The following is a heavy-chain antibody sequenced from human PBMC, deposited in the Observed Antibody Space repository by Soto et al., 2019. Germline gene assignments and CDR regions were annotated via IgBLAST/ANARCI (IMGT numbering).Heavy chain of an antibody. V-gene: IGHV3-49*05. Sequence: EVQLVESGGGLVKPGRSPRLSCTASGFTFGDYAMSWFRQAPGKGLEWVGFIRSKAYGGTTEYAASVKGRFTISRDDSKSIAYLQMNSLKTEDTAVYYCTRVPSGSGYSIPPDYWGQGTLVTVSS. CDR3: TRVPSGSGYSIPPDY. CDR2: IRSKAYGGTT. CDR1: GFTFGDYA. J-gene: IGHJ4*02. D-gene: IGHD3-22*01.